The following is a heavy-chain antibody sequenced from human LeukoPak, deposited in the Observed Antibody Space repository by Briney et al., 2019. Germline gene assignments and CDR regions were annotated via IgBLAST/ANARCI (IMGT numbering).Heavy chain of an antibody. J-gene: IGHJ4*02. Sequence: GGSLRLSCAASGFTFSSYWMSWVRQAPGKGLEWVANIKEDGSDKKYVDSVKGRFTTSRDNAKNSLFLQMNSLRAEDTALYYCARRFDCWGQGTLVTVSS. CDR2: IKEDGSDK. CDR3: ARRFDC. CDR1: GFTFSSYW. V-gene: IGHV3-7*02.